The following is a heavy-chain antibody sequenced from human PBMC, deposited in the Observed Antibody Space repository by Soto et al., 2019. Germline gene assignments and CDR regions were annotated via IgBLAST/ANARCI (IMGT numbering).Heavy chain of an antibody. V-gene: IGHV3-23*01. CDR2: ISGSGGST. D-gene: IGHD6-13*01. CDR3: AKGSSSWYVSGWFDP. J-gene: IGHJ5*02. Sequence: PGGSLRLSCAASGFAFSSYAISWVRQAPGKGLEWVSAISGSGGSTYYADSVKGRFTISRDNSKNTLYLQMNSLRAEDTAVYYCAKGSSSWYVSGWFDPWGQGTLVTVSS. CDR1: GFAFSSYA.